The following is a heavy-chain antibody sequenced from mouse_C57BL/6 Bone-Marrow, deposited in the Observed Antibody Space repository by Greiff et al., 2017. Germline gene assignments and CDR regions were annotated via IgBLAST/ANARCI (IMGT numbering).Heavy chain of an antibody. CDR3: ANVFYGNYGNAMDY. J-gene: IGHJ4*01. CDR1: GFSLTSYG. CDR2: IWRGGST. V-gene: IGHV2-5*01. D-gene: IGHD2-1*01. Sequence: QVQLQQSGPGLVQPSQSLSITCKVSGFSLTSYGVHWVRQSPGKGLEWLGVIWRGGSTDYNAAFMTRLSITKDNSTGQVFITMNSLHADVTAIYSCANVFYGNYGNAMDYWGQGTSVTVSS.